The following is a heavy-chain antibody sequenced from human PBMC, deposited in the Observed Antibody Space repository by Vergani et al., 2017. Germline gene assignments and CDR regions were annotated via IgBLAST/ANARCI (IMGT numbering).Heavy chain of an antibody. Sequence: QVQLVESGGGVVQPGTSLRLSCEASGFKFSQFGMHWVRQGPGKGLEWVAFIQFDGSNQYYADSVKGRFTLSRDFSKNTLYLQMNSLRTDDTATYYCAKHFRGWGIDYWGQGTQVIVSS. D-gene: IGHD3-16*01. CDR3: AKHFRGWGIDY. J-gene: IGHJ4*02. CDR2: IQFDGSNQ. CDR1: GFKFSQFG. V-gene: IGHV3-30*02.